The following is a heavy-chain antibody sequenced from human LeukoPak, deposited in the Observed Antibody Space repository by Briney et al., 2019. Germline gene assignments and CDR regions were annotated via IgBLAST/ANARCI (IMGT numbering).Heavy chain of an antibody. V-gene: IGHV4-34*01. CDR3: VRDGYYGSGSYFDWFDP. J-gene: IGHJ5*02. Sequence: SETLSLTCAVYGGSFSGYYWSWIRQPPGKGLEWIGEINHSGSTNYNPSLKSRVTISVDTSKNQFSLKLSSVTAADTAVYYCVRDGYYGSGSYFDWFDPWGQGTLVTVSS. D-gene: IGHD3-10*01. CDR2: INHSGST. CDR1: GGSFSGYY.